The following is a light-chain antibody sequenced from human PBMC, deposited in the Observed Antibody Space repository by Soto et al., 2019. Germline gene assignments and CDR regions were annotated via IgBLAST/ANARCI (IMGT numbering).Light chain of an antibody. V-gene: IGKV1-39*01. J-gene: IGKJ4*01. CDR3: QHGYSTPLT. CDR2: AAS. CDR1: QSISTY. Sequence: DIQITQSPSSLSASIGDRVTITCRASQSISTYLHWYQQKPGKAPNLLIYAASTLQSGVPSRFSGSGSGTDITLTISSLQPEDFATYFCQHGYSTPLTFGGGTKVDIK.